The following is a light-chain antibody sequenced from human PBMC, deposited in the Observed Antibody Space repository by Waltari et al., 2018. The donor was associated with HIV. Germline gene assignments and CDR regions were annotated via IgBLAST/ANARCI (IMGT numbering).Light chain of an antibody. CDR3: QSYDISLSGWV. J-gene: IGLJ3*02. Sequence: QSVLTQPPSVSGAPGQRVTISCTGSSSHIGAGYDVHWYQQFPGTAPKVLIYGNTYRPSGVPDRFSGSKSGSSASLLITGLQAEDDADYYCQSYDISLSGWVFGGGTKLTVL. V-gene: IGLV1-40*01. CDR1: SSHIGAGYD. CDR2: GNT.